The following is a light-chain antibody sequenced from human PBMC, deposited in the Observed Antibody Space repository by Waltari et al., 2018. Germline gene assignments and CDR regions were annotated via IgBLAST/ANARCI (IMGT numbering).Light chain of an antibody. J-gene: IGKJ1*01. CDR3: HQYYSTPQT. Sequence: DIVLTQSPEFMAVSLGERATLNCKSSQSLLFNSDSKSYLAWYLQRRGQPPTLLIYWASTRESGVPDRFNGSGSGTDFSLTISSLQAEDAAVYYCHQYYSTPQTFGQGTKVEVK. CDR2: WAS. CDR1: QSLLFNSDSKSY. V-gene: IGKV4-1*01.